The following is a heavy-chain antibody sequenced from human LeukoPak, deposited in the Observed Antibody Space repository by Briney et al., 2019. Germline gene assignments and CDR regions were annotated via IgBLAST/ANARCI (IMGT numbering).Heavy chain of an antibody. Sequence: HPGGSLRLSCAASGFTFSSYEMNWVRQAPGKGLEWVSYISSSGSTIYYADSVKGRFTISRDNAKNSLYLQMNSLRAEDTAVYYCAELGITMIGGIWGKGTTVTISS. J-gene: IGHJ6*04. D-gene: IGHD3-10*02. CDR2: ISSSGSTI. CDR3: AELGITMIGGI. CDR1: GFTFSSYE. V-gene: IGHV3-48*03.